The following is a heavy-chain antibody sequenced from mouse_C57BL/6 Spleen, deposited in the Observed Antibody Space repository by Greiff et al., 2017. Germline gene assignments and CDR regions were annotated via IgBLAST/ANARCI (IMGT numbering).Heavy chain of an antibody. CDR1: GYSITSGYY. Sequence: DVQLQESGPGLVKPSQSLSLTCSVTGYSITSGYYWNWIRQFPGNKLEWMGYISYDGSNNSNPSLKNRISITRDTSKNQFFLKLNSVTTEDTATYSCARSLLRYWYFDGWGTGTTVTVSS. V-gene: IGHV3-6*01. CDR2: ISYDGSN. CDR3: ARSLLRYWYFDG. J-gene: IGHJ1*03. D-gene: IGHD1-2*01.